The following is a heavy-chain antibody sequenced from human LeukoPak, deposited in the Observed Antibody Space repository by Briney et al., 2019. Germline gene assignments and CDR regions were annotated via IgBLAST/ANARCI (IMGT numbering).Heavy chain of an antibody. CDR2: INPSGGST. CDR1: GYTFTSYY. CDR3: AREGCSSTSCYAY. J-gene: IGHJ4*02. D-gene: IGHD2-2*01. Sequence: GASVKVSCKASGYTFTSYYMHWVRQAPGQGLEWMGIINPSGGSTSYAQKFQGRVTMTRDMSTSTAYMELSRLRSDDTAVYYCAREGCSSTSCYAYWGQGTLVTVSS. V-gene: IGHV1-46*01.